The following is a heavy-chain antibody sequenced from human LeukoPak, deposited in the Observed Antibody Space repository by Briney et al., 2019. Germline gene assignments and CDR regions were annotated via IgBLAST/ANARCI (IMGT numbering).Heavy chain of an antibody. D-gene: IGHD3-22*01. CDR2: ISGSGGST. CDR3: AKRAVVIRVILVGFHKEAYYFDS. J-gene: IGHJ4*02. Sequence: LTGGSLRLSCAVSGITLSNYGMSWVRQAPGKGLEWVAGISGSGGSTNFADSVKGRFTISRDNPRNTLYLQMNSLRAEDTAVYFCAKRAVVIRVILVGFHKEAYYFDSWGRGALVTVSS. V-gene: IGHV3-23*01. CDR1: GITLSNYG.